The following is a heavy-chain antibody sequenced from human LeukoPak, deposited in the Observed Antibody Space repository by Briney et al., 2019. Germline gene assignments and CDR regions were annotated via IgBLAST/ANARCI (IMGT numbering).Heavy chain of an antibody. V-gene: IGHV1-18*01. CDR3: ARALEYSSSRDWFDP. J-gene: IGHJ5*02. CDR2: ISAYNGNT. CDR1: GYTFTSYG. Sequence: ASVKVSCKASGYTFTSYGISWVRQAPGQGLEWMGWISAYNGNTNYAQKLQGRVTMTTDTSTSTAYMELRSLRSDDTAMYYCARALEYSSSRDWFDPWGQGTLVTVSS. D-gene: IGHD6-6*01.